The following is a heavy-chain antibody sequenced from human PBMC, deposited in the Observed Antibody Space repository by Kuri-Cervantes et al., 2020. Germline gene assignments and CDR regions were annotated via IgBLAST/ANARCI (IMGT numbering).Heavy chain of an antibody. CDR3: AKDFVDTAMVYYFDY. J-gene: IGHJ4*02. CDR1: GFTFSSYG. D-gene: IGHD5-18*01. Sequence: GESLKISCAASGFTFSSYGMHWVRQAPGKGLEWVAVIWYDGSNKYYADSVKGRFTISRDNSKNTLYLQMNSLRAEDTAVYYCAKDFVDTAMVYYFDYWGQGTLVTVSS. V-gene: IGHV3-30*02. CDR2: IWYDGSNK.